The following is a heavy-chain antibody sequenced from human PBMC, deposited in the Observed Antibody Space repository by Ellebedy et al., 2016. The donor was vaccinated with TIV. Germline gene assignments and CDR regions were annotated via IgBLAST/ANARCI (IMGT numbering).Heavy chain of an antibody. CDR2: IYPGDSDT. CDR3: ARGEEGSGSYFDY. Sequence: GGSLRLSCKGSGYSFTSYWIGWVRQMPGKGLEWMGIIYPGDSDTGYSPSFQGQVTISADKSISTAYLQWSSLKASDTAMYYCARGEEGSGSYFDYWGQGTLVTVSS. CDR1: GYSFTSYW. D-gene: IGHD1-26*01. V-gene: IGHV5-51*01. J-gene: IGHJ4*02.